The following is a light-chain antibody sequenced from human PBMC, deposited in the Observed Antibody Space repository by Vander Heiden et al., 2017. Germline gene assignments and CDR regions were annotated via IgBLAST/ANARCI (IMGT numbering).Light chain of an antibody. Sequence: EIVLTQSPGSLSLSPGETATLSCRASQSVRNNYFAWYQQKPGHAPRLLIYGSSRRATGIPDRFSGSGSGTDFTLTISGLEPEDFAVYFCQQYGSSLSYTFGQGTKLEIK. V-gene: IGKV3-20*01. CDR3: QQYGSSLSYT. CDR1: QSVRNNY. CDR2: GSS. J-gene: IGKJ2*01.